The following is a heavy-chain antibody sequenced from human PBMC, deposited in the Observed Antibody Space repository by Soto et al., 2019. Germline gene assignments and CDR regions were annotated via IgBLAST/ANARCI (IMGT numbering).Heavy chain of an antibody. J-gene: IGHJ4*02. CDR3: TKGLSWGLPAAYLSDY. Sequence: QVQLVESGGGVVQPGKSLSLSCAASGFTFSRFAMHWVRQAPGRGLEWVSVISHDGKNEYYADSVKGRFTISRDNSKNTLYLQMNSLGSEDMAVYYCTKGLSWGLPAAYLSDYWGQGTLVTLSS. V-gene: IGHV3-30*18. D-gene: IGHD2-2*01. CDR1: GFTFSRFA. CDR2: ISHDGKNE.